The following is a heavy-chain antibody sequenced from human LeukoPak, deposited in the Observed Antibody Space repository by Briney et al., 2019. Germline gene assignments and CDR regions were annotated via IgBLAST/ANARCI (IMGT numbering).Heavy chain of an antibody. CDR2: IIPIFGTA. CDR1: GGTFSSYA. V-gene: IGHV1-69*05. Sequence: SVKVSCKASGGTFSSYAISWVRQAPGQGLEWMGGIIPIFGTANYAQKFQGRVTITTDESTSTAYMELSSLRSEDTAVYYCARSGYYGSGRPPPKYYYYYYYMDVWGKGTTVTVSS. D-gene: IGHD3-10*01. CDR3: ARSGYYGSGRPPPKYYYYYYYMDV. J-gene: IGHJ6*03.